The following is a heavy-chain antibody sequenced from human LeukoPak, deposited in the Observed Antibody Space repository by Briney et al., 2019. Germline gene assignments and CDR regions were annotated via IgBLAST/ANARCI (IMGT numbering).Heavy chain of an antibody. D-gene: IGHD2-2*01. J-gene: IGHJ4*02. Sequence: GGSLRLSCAASGFTFSSYGMHWVRQAPGKGLEWVAVISYDGSNKYYADSVKGRFTISRDNSKNTLYLRMNSLRAEDTAVYYCAKGGVVVVPAADVDYWGQGTLVTVSS. V-gene: IGHV3-30*18. CDR3: AKGGVVVVPAADVDY. CDR2: ISYDGSNK. CDR1: GFTFSSYG.